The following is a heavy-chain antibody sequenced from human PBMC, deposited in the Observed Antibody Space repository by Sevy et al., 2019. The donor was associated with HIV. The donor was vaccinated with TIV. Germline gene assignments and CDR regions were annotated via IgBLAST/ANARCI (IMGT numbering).Heavy chain of an antibody. Sequence: GGSLRLSCTASGFTFSSYAMNWVRQAPGKGLEWVSTIFRSGDVTYYADSVKGRFTISRDNSRNTLYLQMNSLRADDTAVYYCAGARYDSSGSFDAFDVWGQGTMVTVPS. CDR3: AGARYDSSGSFDAFDV. J-gene: IGHJ3*01. CDR2: IFRSGDVT. V-gene: IGHV3-23*01. D-gene: IGHD3-22*01. CDR1: GFTFSSYA.